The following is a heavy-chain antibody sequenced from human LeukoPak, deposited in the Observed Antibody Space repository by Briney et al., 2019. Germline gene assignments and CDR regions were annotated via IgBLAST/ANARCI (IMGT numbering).Heavy chain of an antibody. D-gene: IGHD3-9*01. V-gene: IGHV4-34*01. Sequence: SETLSLTCAVYGGSFSGYYWSWIRQPPGKGLEWIGEINHSGSTNYNPSLKSRVTISVDTSKNQFSLKLSSVTAADTAVYYCARDFGGGLRYFPYGMDVWGQGTTVTVSS. J-gene: IGHJ6*02. CDR3: ARDFGGGLRYFPYGMDV. CDR2: INHSGST. CDR1: GGSFSGYY.